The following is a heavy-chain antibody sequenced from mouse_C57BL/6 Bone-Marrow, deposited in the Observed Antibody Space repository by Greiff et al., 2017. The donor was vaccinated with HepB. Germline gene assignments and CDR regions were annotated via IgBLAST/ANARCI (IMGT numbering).Heavy chain of an antibody. D-gene: IGHD2-4*01. Sequence: VQLKESGAELVRPGTSVKVSCKASGYAFTNYLIEWVKQRPGQGLEWIGVINPGSGGTNYNEKFKGKATLTADKSSSTAYMQLSSLTSEDSAVYFCAIYDYDGAWFAYWGQGTLVTVSA. CDR3: AIYDYDGAWFAY. J-gene: IGHJ3*01. CDR1: GYAFTNYL. V-gene: IGHV1-54*01. CDR2: INPGSGGT.